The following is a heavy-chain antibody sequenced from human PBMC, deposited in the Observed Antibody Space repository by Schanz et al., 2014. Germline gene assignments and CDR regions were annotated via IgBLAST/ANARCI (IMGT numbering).Heavy chain of an antibody. J-gene: IGHJ4*02. CDR2: ISAYNGNT. CDR1: GYTFTSYG. V-gene: IGHV1-18*01. D-gene: IGHD3-3*01. CDR3: ARSAGRDFWSGYYTRFDY. Sequence: QVQLVQSGAEVKKPGASVKVSCKASGYTFTSYGISWVRQAPGQGLEWMGWISAYNGNTKYPQKLQGRVTMTTDTSTSTVYMVLRSLRSDDAAVYYCARSAGRDFWSGYYTRFDYWGQGTLVTVSS.